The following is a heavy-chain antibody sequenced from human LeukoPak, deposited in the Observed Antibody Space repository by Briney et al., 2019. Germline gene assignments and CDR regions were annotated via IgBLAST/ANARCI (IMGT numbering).Heavy chain of an antibody. D-gene: IGHD1-14*01. V-gene: IGHV3-21*01. CDR3: ARATPPPRIPTGFDY. CDR2: ISSSSSYI. J-gene: IGHJ4*02. CDR1: GFTFSGYT. Sequence: GGSLRLSCAASGFTFSGYTINWVRQAPGKGLEWVSSISSSSSYIYYADSVKGRFTISRHNAKNSLYLQMNSLRAEDTAVYYCARATPPPRIPTGFDYWGQGTLVTVSS.